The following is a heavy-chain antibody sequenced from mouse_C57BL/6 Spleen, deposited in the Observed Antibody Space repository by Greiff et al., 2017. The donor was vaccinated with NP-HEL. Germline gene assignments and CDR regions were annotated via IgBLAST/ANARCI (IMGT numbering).Heavy chain of an antibody. CDR3: ARHPLYFDY. J-gene: IGHJ2*01. CDR1: GFTFSSYT. Sequence: DVMLVESGGGLVKPGGSLKLSCAASGFTFSSYTMSWVRQTPEKRLEWVATISGGGGNTYYPDSVKGRFTISRDNAKNTLYLQMSSLRSEDTALYYCARHPLYFDYWGQGTTLTVSS. CDR2: ISGGGGNT. V-gene: IGHV5-9*01.